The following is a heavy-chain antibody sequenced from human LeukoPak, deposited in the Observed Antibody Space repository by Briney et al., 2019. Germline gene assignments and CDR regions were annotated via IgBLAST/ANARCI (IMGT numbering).Heavy chain of an antibody. CDR1: GFTFSSYS. J-gene: IGHJ3*02. CDR3: ARGGWELHDAFDI. D-gene: IGHD1-26*01. CDR2: ISSSSSYI. V-gene: IGHV3-21*01. Sequence: GGSLRLSCAASGFTFSSYSMNWVRQAPGKGLEWVSSISSSSSYIYYADSVKGRFTISRDNAKNSLYLQMNSLRAEDTAVYYCARGGWELHDAFDIWGQGTTVTVSS.